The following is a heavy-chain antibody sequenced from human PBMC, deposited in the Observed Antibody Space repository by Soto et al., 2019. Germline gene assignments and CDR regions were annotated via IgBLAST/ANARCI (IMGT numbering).Heavy chain of an antibody. CDR3: ARASHYYDSSGTNDY. CDR2: ISAYNGNT. J-gene: IGHJ4*02. CDR1: GYTFTSYG. Sequence: ASVKVSCKASGYTFTSYGISWVRQAPGQGLEWMGWISAYNGNTNYAQKLQGRVTMTTDTSTSTAYMELRSLRSDDTAVYYCARASHYYDSSGTNDYWGQGTLVTVSS. D-gene: IGHD3-22*01. V-gene: IGHV1-18*04.